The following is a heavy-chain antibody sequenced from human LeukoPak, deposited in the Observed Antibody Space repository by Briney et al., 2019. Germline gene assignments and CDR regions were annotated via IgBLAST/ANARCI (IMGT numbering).Heavy chain of an antibody. Sequence: EASVKVSCKASGYTFTSYGISWVRQAPGQGLEWMGWISAYNGNTNYAQKLQGRATMTTDTSTSTAYMELRSLRSDDTAVYYCARVLRSTGWFDPWGQGTLVTVSS. CDR2: ISAYNGNT. CDR3: ARVLRSTGWFDP. CDR1: GYTFTSYG. D-gene: IGHD5/OR15-5a*01. J-gene: IGHJ5*02. V-gene: IGHV1-18*01.